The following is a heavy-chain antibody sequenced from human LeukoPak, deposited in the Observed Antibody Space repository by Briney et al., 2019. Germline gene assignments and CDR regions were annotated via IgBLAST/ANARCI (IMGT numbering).Heavy chain of an antibody. J-gene: IGHJ6*03. D-gene: IGHD3-3*01. CDR1: GGSISSSSYY. Sequence: SETLSLTCTVSGGSISSSSYYWGWIRQPPGKGLEWIGSIYYSGSTYYNPSLKSRVTISVDTAKNQFSLKLSSVTAADTAVYYCARQYDFWSGYCSRPGYMDVWGKGTTVTVSS. CDR3: ARQYDFWSGYCSRPGYMDV. V-gene: IGHV4-39*01. CDR2: IYYSGST.